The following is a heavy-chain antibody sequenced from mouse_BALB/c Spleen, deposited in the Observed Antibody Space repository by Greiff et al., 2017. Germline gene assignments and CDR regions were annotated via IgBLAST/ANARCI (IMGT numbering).Heavy chain of an antibody. J-gene: IGHJ1*01. CDR3: ARGGDGYSYFDV. CDR1: GYTFTSYV. Sequence: EVQLQQSGPELVKPGASVKMSCTASGYTFTSYVMHWVKQKPGQGLEWIGYINPYNDGTKYNEKFKGKATLTSDKSSGTAYLELSSLTSEDSAVYYCARGGDGYSYFDVWGEGTTVTVSS. V-gene: IGHV1-14*01. CDR2: INPYNDGT. D-gene: IGHD2-3*01.